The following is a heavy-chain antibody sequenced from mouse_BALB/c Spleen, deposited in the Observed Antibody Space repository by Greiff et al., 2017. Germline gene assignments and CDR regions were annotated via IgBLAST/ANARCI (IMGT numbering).Heavy chain of an antibody. Sequence: EVQLVESGGGLVQPGGSLKLSCAASGFDFSRYWMSWVRQAPGKGLEWIGEINPDSSTINYTPSLKDKFIISRDNAKNTLYLQMSKVRSEDTALYYCARRGYYRYDGYAMDYWGQGTSVTVSS. V-gene: IGHV4-1*02. CDR1: GFDFSRYW. D-gene: IGHD2-14*01. CDR3: ARRGYYRYDGYAMDY. CDR2: INPDSSTI. J-gene: IGHJ4*01.